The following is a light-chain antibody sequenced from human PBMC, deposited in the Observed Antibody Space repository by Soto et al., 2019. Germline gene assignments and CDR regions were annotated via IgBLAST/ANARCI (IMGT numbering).Light chain of an antibody. CDR1: QSFSSSY. CDR3: HQFGSSPPAFT. CDR2: GAS. V-gene: IGKV3-20*01. J-gene: IGKJ2*01. Sequence: EIVLTQSPGTLSLSPGERATLSCRASQSFSSSYLAWYQQKPGQAPRLLIYGASIRATGIPDRFSGSGSGTDFTLTISRLEPEDFAVYYCHQFGSSPPAFTFGQGTKLEI.